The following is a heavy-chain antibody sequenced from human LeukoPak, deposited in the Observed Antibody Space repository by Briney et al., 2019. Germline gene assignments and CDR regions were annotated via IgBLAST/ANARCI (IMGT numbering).Heavy chain of an antibody. CDR2: INPNSGGT. V-gene: IGHV1-2*02. J-gene: IGHJ4*02. CDR3: ARDRTKYYYDSSGYYRDY. CDR1: GYTFTGYY. Sequence: ASVKVSSKASGYTFTGYYMHWVRQAPGQGLEWMGWINPNSGGTNYAQKFQGRVTMTRDTSISTAYMELSRLRSDDTAVYYCARDRTKYYYDSSGYYRDYWGQGTLVTVSS. D-gene: IGHD3-22*01.